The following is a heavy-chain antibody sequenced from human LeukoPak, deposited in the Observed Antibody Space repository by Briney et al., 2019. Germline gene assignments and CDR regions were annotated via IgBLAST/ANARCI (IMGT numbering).Heavy chain of an antibody. D-gene: IGHD3-22*01. CDR1: GYSISSGYY. CDR2: IYHSGST. Sequence: SETLSLTCTVSGYSISSGYYWGWIRQPPGKGLEWIGSIYHSGSTYYNPSLKSRVTISVDTSKNQFSLKLSSVTAADTAVYYCASLTTADAFDIWGQGTMVTVSS. V-gene: IGHV4-38-2*02. CDR3: ASLTTADAFDI. J-gene: IGHJ3*02.